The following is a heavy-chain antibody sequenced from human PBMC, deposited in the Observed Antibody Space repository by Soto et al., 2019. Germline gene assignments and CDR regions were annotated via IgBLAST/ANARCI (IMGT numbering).Heavy chain of an antibody. D-gene: IGHD3-3*01. J-gene: IGHJ4*02. Sequence: QITLNETGPTVVRPTEPLTLTCRFSGFSLTTSGVGVGWIRQSPGKAPEWLALTYWDDDKRYSASLKSRLTINKDTSKNQVVLTVSDLDPTDTATYYCAHRVLRTVFGLVTTTAIYFDFWGEGAPVALSS. CDR3: AHRVLRTVFGLVTTTAIYFDF. CDR1: GFSLTTSGVG. CDR2: TYWDDDK. V-gene: IGHV2-5*02.